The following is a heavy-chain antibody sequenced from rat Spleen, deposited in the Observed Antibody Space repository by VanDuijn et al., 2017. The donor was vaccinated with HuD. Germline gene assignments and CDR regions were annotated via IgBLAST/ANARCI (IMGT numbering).Heavy chain of an antibody. CDR3: ATHPGSSGFDY. V-gene: IGHV5S10*01. J-gene: IGHJ2*01. CDR2: IIYDGSRT. Sequence: EAQLVESGGGLMQPGRSLKLSCTASGFTFSDYNMAWVRQAPKKGLEWVATIIYDGSRTYYRDSVKGRFTISRDNAKSTLYLQMDSLRSEDTATYYCATHPGSSGFDYWGQGVMVTVSS. CDR1: GFTFSDYN. D-gene: IGHD5-1*01.